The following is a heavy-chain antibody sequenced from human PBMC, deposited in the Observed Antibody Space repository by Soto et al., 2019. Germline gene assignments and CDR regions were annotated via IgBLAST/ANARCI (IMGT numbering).Heavy chain of an antibody. CDR1: GGTFSNYA. J-gene: IGHJ5*02. CDR2: IIPIFGTT. CDR3: AKDGGADGYFGNWLDP. D-gene: IGHD5-12*01. Sequence: QVQLVQSGAEVKKPGSSVKVSCKASGGTFSNYAITWVRQAPGHGLEWVGRIIPIFGTTNVAQKFQGRVTITAEESTTTANMELSGLRSDDTAVYYCAKDGGADGYFGNWLDPWGQGTLVTVSS. V-gene: IGHV1-69*15.